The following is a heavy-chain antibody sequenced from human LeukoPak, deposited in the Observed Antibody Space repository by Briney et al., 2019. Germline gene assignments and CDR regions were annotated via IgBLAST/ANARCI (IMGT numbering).Heavy chain of an antibody. Sequence: GGSLRLSCAASGFTVSSNSMSWVRQAPGKGLEWVSFIYSDNTHYSDSVKGRFTISRDNSKSTLYLQMNSLRAGDTAVYYCARRAGAYSHPYDYWGQGTLVTVSS. CDR1: GFTVSSNS. CDR3: ARRAGAYSHPYDY. J-gene: IGHJ4*02. D-gene: IGHD4/OR15-4a*01. V-gene: IGHV3-53*01. CDR2: IYSDNT.